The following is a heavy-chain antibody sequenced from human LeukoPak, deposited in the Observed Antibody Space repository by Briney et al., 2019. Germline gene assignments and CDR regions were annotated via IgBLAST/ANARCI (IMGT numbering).Heavy chain of an antibody. J-gene: IGHJ4*02. CDR1: GGSVSSGSYY. Sequence: SETLSLTCTVSGGSVSSGSYYWNWIRQPPGKGLEWIGYIYYSGSTNCNPSLKSRVTISVDTSKNQFSLKLSSVTAADTAVYYCARGDYYGSGVDYWGQGTLVTVSS. D-gene: IGHD3-10*01. CDR3: ARGDYYGSGVDY. CDR2: IYYSGST. V-gene: IGHV4-61*01.